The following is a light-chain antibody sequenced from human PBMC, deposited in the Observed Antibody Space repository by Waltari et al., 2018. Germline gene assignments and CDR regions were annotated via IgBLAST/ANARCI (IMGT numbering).Light chain of an antibody. CDR3: QHYVRLPAT. V-gene: IGKV3-20*01. J-gene: IGKJ1*01. Sequence: EIVLTQSPGTLSLSPWERATLSCRASQSVGRSLAWYQQKPGQAPRLLIYGASSRATGVPDRFSGSGSGTDFSLTISGLEPEDFAVYYCQHYVRLPATFGQGTKVEI. CDR2: GAS. CDR1: QSVGRS.